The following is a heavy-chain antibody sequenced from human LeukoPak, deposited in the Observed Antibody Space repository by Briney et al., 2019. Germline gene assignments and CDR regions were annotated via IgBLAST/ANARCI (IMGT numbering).Heavy chain of an antibody. CDR2: IYTSGST. CDR3: ARDEGGSGWRVNWFDP. CDR1: GGSISSYY. V-gene: IGHV4-4*07. J-gene: IGHJ5*02. Sequence: SETLSLTCTVSGGSISSYYWSWIRQPAGKGLEWIGRIYTSGSTNYNPSLKSRVTMSVDTSKNQFSLKLSSVTAADTAVYYCARDEGGSGWRVNWFDPWGQGTLVTVSS. D-gene: IGHD6-19*01.